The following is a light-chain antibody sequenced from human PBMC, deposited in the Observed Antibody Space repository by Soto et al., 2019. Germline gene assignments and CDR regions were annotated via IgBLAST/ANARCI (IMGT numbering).Light chain of an antibody. CDR1: QSISGIY. Sequence: EVVLTQSPGTLSLSPGERVTLSCRASQSISGIYLAWYQQKPGQAPRLLIYATSSRATGIPDRFSGSGSGTDFTLTISRLEPEDFAVYYCQQYGDGNSPRYSFVQGTRRDIK. CDR2: ATS. J-gene: IGKJ2*03. CDR3: QQYGDGNSPRYS. V-gene: IGKV3-20*01.